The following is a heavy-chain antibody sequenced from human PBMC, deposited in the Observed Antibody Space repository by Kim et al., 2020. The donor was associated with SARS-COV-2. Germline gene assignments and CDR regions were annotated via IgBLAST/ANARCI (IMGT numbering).Heavy chain of an antibody. J-gene: IGHJ4*02. CDR3: AKDWDGYIEYYFDY. Sequence: GGSLRLSCAASGFTFSSYGMHWVRQAPGKGLEWVAVISYDGSNKYYADSVKGRFTISRDNSKNTLYLQMNSLRAEDTAVYYCAKDWDGYIEYYFDYWGQG. D-gene: IGHD5-12*01. CDR2: ISYDGSNK. CDR1: GFTFSSYG. V-gene: IGHV3-30*18.